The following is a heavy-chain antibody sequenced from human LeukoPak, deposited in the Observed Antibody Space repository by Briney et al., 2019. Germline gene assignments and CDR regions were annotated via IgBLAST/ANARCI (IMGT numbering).Heavy chain of an antibody. V-gene: IGHV3-74*01. Sequence: GGSLRLSCAASGFTFITYWMYWVRQAPGKGLVWVSRINSDGSNTIYADSVKGRFTISRDNAKNTVYLQMNSLKAEDTAVYYCARARYYDFWSGQNWFDPWGQGTLVTVSS. CDR1: GFTFITYW. CDR2: INSDGSNT. D-gene: IGHD3-3*01. J-gene: IGHJ5*02. CDR3: ARARYYDFWSGQNWFDP.